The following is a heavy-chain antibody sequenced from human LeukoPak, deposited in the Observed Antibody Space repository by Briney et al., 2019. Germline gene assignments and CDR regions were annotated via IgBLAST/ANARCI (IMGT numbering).Heavy chain of an antibody. D-gene: IGHD3-3*01. CDR2: ISSSSSTI. CDR1: GFTFSSYS. V-gene: IGHV3-48*01. J-gene: IGHJ6*03. CDR3: ARAVNDFWSGYYYMDV. Sequence: PGGSLRLSCAASGFTFSSYSMNWVRQAPGKGLEWVSYISSSSSTIYYADSVKGRFTISRDNAKNSLYLQMNSLRAEDTAVYYCARAVNDFWSGYYYMDVWGKGTTVTVSS.